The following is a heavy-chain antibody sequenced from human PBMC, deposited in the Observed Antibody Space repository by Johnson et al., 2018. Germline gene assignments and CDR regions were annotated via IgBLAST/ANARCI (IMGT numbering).Heavy chain of an antibody. D-gene: IGHD3-10*01. CDR3: ARDTFGGFDDHYYGMDV. CDR1: GFTFSSYA. Sequence: VQLVQSGGGLVQPGGSLRLSCAASGFTFSSYAMSWVRQAPGKGLEWVSAISGSGGSTFYADSVKGRFTISRDNSKNTLYLQMNGLGAEDTAVYYCARDTFGGFDDHYYGMDVWGQGTTVTVSS. CDR2: ISGSGGST. V-gene: IGHV3-23*04. J-gene: IGHJ6*02.